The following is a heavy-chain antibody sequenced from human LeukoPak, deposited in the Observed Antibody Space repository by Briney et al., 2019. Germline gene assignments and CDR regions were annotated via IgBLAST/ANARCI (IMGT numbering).Heavy chain of an antibody. CDR3: AREAFHFDY. J-gene: IGHJ4*02. CDR1: GGSFSGYY. V-gene: IGHV4-34*01. CDR2: INHSGST. Sequence: SETLSLTCAVYGGSFSGYYWSWIRQPPGKGLEWIGEINHSGSTNYNPSLKSRVTISVDTSKNQFSLKLSSVTAADTAVYYCAREAFHFDYWGQGTLVTVSS.